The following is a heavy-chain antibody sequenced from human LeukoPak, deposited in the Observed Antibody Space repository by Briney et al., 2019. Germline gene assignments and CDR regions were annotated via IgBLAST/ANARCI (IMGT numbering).Heavy chain of an antibody. J-gene: IGHJ6*02. CDR1: GGSFSSYY. D-gene: IGHD2-15*01. V-gene: IGHV4-59*08. CDR2: ISYSGST. Sequence: SETLSLTCTVSGGSFSSYYWSWIRQPPGKGLEWIGYISYSGSTNYNPSLKSRVTISVDTSKNQFSLKLSSVTAADTAVYYCARVRGYCSSGSCGMDVWGQGTTVTVSS. CDR3: ARVRGYCSSGSCGMDV.